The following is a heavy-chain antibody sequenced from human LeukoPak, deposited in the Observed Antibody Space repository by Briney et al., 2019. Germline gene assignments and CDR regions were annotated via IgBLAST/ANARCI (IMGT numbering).Heavy chain of an antibody. J-gene: IGHJ4*02. CDR3: AKGSRSYYFDY. CDR1: GSTLDHYG. D-gene: IGHD1-26*01. Sequence: GGSLTISCESYGSTLDHYGMRLVRQATGKGLEWVSGINWNGGSIGYADSVTRRFTSSRDNAKNSLYLQMNSMRAEDTAFSYCAKGSRSYYFDYWGQGTLVTVSS. CDR2: INWNGGSI. V-gene: IGHV3-20*04.